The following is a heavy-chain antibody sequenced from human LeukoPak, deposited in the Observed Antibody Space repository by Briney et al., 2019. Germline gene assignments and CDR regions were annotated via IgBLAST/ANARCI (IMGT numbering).Heavy chain of an antibody. CDR2: INPNSGGA. Sequence: ASVKVSCKASGYTFTGYYMHWVRQAPGQGLEWMGWINPNSGGANPAQKFQGRVTMTRDTSISTGYMELSSLRADDTAVYYCARINVKGYYYGMDVWGQGTMVTVSS. V-gene: IGHV1-2*02. J-gene: IGHJ6*02. CDR1: GYTFTGYY. CDR3: ARINVKGYYYGMDV.